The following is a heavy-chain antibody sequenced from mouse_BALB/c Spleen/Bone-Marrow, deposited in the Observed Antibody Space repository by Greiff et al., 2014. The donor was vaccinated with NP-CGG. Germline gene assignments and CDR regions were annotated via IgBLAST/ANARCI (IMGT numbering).Heavy chain of an antibody. CDR2: IWSGGNT. CDR3: ARFYFDYDGAWFAY. D-gene: IGHD2-4*01. Sequence: VQLQQSGPGLVAPSQSLSITCTVSGFSLTTYGVHWVRQPPGKGLEWLGVIWSGGNTNFNSALMSRLCISKDNSKSQVYLKVNSLQTDDTAMYYCARFYFDYDGAWFAYWGQGTLVTVS. J-gene: IGHJ3*01. CDR1: GFSLTTYG. V-gene: IGHV2-9*02.